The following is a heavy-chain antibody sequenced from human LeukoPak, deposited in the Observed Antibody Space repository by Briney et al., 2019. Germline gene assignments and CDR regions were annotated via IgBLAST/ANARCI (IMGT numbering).Heavy chain of an antibody. V-gene: IGHV3-74*03. D-gene: IGHD3-10*01. CDR1: GFTFSTYW. CDR2: INGDGSTT. Sequence: GGSLRLSCTASGFTFSTYWINWVRQSPGKGLVWVPLINGDGSTTTHADSVKGRFTISRDNAKNTAYLQMNSLRDEDTAVYFCARDYAGSPDYWGQGTLVTVSA. CDR3: ARDYAGSPDY. J-gene: IGHJ4*02.